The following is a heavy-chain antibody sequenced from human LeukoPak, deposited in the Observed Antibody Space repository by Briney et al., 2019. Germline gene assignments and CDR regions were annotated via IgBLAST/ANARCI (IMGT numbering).Heavy chain of an antibody. Sequence: QPGGSLRLSCAASGFTFTTYAMSWVRQAPGKGLEWVSSVSGSGSHTYYADSVKGRFTISRDNSKNTLDLQMHSLRAEDTALYYCAKEVLGGNYGDYAVDYWGQGTLVTVSS. D-gene: IGHD4-17*01. V-gene: IGHV3-23*01. J-gene: IGHJ4*02. CDR3: AKEVLGGNYGDYAVDY. CDR1: GFTFTTYA. CDR2: VSGSGSHT.